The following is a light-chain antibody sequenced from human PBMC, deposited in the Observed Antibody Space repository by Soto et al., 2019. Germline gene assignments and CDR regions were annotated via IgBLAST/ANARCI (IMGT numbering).Light chain of an antibody. V-gene: IGKV3-15*01. J-gene: IGKJ1*01. Sequence: EIVMTQSPATLSVSPGERFTLSCRASQSVRSNLAWYQQKPGQAPRLLIYEASTRATGVPARFSGSGSGTEFTLSISSLQSEDFAVYYCQQYYNWPRTFGQGTKVDNK. CDR3: QQYYNWPRT. CDR1: QSVRSN. CDR2: EAS.